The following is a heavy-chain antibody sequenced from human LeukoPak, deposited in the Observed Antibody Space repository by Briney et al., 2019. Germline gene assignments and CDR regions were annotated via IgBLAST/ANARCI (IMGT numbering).Heavy chain of an antibody. Sequence: PSETLSLTCTVSGGSISSYYWSWIRQPPGKGLEWIGYIYYSGSTNYNPSLKSRVTISVDTSKNQFSLKLSSVTAADTAVYYCAREAGRQWLGGYFDYWGQGTLVTVSS. CDR2: IYYSGST. J-gene: IGHJ4*02. CDR1: GGSISSYY. V-gene: IGHV4-59*01. CDR3: AREAGRQWLGGYFDY. D-gene: IGHD6-19*01.